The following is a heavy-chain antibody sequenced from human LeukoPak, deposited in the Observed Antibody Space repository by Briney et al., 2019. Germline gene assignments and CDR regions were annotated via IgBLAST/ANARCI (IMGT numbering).Heavy chain of an antibody. CDR2: ISSSGSTI. CDR1: GFTFSSYE. Sequence: GGSLRFSCAASGFTFSSYEMNWVRQAPGKGLEWVSYISSSGSTIYYADSVKGRFTISRDNAKNSLYLQMNSLRVKDTAVYYCVRDAGFSYAYPWDYWGQGTLVTISS. J-gene: IGHJ4*02. D-gene: IGHD5-18*01. CDR3: VRDAGFSYAYPWDY. V-gene: IGHV3-48*03.